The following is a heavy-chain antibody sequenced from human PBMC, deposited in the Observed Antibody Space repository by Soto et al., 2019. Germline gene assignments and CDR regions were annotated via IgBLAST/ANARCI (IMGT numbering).Heavy chain of an antibody. CDR3: ARDEHYYHNSGYYRARRYYFDY. J-gene: IGHJ4*02. CDR2: ISYDGSNK. V-gene: IGHV3-30-3*01. CDR1: VFTLSSFA. D-gene: IGHD3-22*01. Sequence: GGAQLVSSAAPVFTLSSFAMPWVRQAPGKGLDLVEFISYDGSNKYYADSVKGRFTISRDISKNTLFLQMNSLIAEDTAVYYCARDEHYYHNSGYYRARRYYFDYWGQGTMVTVSS.